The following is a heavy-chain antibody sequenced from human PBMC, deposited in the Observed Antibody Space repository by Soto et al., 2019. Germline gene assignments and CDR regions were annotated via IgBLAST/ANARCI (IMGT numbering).Heavy chain of an antibody. CDR2: ISYDGSNK. Sequence: QVQLVESGGGVVQPGWSLRLSCAASGFTFSSYAMHWVRQAPGKGLEWVAVISYDGSNKYYADSVKGRFTISRDNSKNTLYLQMNSLRAEDTAVYYCARRSYSGSWYDVRSEYFQHWGQGTLVTVSS. CDR3: ARRSYSGSWYDVRSEYFQH. V-gene: IGHV3-30-3*01. CDR1: GFTFSSYA. D-gene: IGHD6-13*01. J-gene: IGHJ1*01.